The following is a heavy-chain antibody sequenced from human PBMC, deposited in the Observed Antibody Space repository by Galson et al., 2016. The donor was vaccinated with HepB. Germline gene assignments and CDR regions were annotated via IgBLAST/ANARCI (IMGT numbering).Heavy chain of an antibody. V-gene: IGHV3-23*01. J-gene: IGHJ6*02. CDR3: AKGHSQTYYYYYGMDV. Sequence: SLRLSCAASGFTFSDYAMGWVRQAPGRGLEWVSGISGLGSNTYYADSVKGRVTISRDNSKNTLCLQMNSLRAEDTAVYFSAKGHSQTYYYYYGMDVWGQGTLVTVSS. CDR2: ISGLGSNT. CDR1: GFTFSDYA. D-gene: IGHD1-26*01.